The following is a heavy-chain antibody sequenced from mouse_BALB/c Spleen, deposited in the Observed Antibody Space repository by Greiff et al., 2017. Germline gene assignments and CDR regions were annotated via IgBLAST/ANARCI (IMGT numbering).Heavy chain of an antibody. D-gene: IGHD2-2*01. CDR3: AREVTRDFDY. V-gene: IGHV14-3*02. CDR1: GFNIKDTY. Sequence: VQLQQSGAELVKPGASVKLSCTASGFNIKDTYMHWVKQRPEQGLEWIGRIDPANGNTKYDPKFQGKATITADTSSNTAYLQLSSLTSEDTAVYYWAREVTRDFDYWGQGTTLTVSA. CDR2: IDPANGNT. J-gene: IGHJ2*01.